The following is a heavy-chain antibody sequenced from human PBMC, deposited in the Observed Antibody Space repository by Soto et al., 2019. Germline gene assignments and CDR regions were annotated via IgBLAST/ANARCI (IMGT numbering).Heavy chain of an antibody. J-gene: IGHJ5*02. V-gene: IGHV4-39*01. Sequence: KPXETLSLTCSVSGCSISSFTCYWGWIRQPPGKGLEWIGTVYYNENTYYNPSLKSRVTITVDTAKNQFSLNLRSVTAADTAMYFCARRERYYGSPGWFDHWGPGTLATVSS. CDR2: VYYNENT. CDR1: GCSISSFTCY. D-gene: IGHD3-10*01. CDR3: ARRERYYGSPGWFDH.